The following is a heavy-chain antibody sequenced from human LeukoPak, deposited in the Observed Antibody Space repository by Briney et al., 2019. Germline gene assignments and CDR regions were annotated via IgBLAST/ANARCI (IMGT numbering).Heavy chain of an antibody. CDR2: IYYSGST. CDR1: GGSISSGDYY. CDR3: ARGGELGPDAFDI. D-gene: IGHD7-27*01. J-gene: IGHJ3*02. Sequence: SETLSLTCTVSGGSISSGDYYWSWIRQPPGKGLEWIGYIYYSGSTYYNPSLKSRVTISVDTSKNQFSLKLSSVTAADTAVYYCARGGELGPDAFDIWGQGTMVTVSS. V-gene: IGHV4-30-4*08.